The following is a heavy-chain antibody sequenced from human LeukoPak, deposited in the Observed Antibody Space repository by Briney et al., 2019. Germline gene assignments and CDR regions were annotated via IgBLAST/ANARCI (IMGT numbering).Heavy chain of an antibody. CDR2: ISWNSGSI. J-gene: IGHJ5*02. CDR1: RFTFDDYA. V-gene: IGHV3-9*01. CDR3: AKGRDKYQLLSKNWFDP. Sequence: PGGSLRLSCAASRFTFDDYAMHWVRQAPGKGLEWVSGISWNSGSIGYADSVKGRFTISRDNAKNSLYLQMNSLRAEDTALYYCAKGRDKYQLLSKNWFDPWGQGTLVTVSS. D-gene: IGHD2-2*01.